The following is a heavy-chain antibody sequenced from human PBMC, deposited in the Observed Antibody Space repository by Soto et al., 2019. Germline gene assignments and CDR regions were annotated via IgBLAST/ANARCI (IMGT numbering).Heavy chain of an antibody. CDR2: IFYSGST. CDR3: ARAFRLTFDRLDY. D-gene: IGHD7-27*01. CDR1: GGSISSSSYY. V-gene: IGHV4-39*07. J-gene: IGHJ4*02. Sequence: SETLSLTCTVSGGSISSSSYYWGWIRQPPGKGLEWIGSIFYSGSTYYNPSLKSRVTISVDTSKNHFSLKLSSVTAADTAVYYCARAFRLTFDRLDYWGQGTLVTVSS.